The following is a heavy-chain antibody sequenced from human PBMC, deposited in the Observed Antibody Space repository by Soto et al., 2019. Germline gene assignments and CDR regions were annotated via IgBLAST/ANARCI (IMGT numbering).Heavy chain of an antibody. J-gene: IGHJ4*02. Sequence: QVQLQQWGAGLLKPSETLSLTCAVYGGSFSGYSWTWIRQPPGTGLEWIGEINHSGSTNYNPSLKSRVTISVETSKNQFSLKLTSVTAADTAVYYCARDKITGRFDYWGQGTLVTVSS. CDR2: INHSGST. V-gene: IGHV4-34*01. D-gene: IGHD2-8*02. CDR1: GGSFSGYS. CDR3: ARDKITGRFDY.